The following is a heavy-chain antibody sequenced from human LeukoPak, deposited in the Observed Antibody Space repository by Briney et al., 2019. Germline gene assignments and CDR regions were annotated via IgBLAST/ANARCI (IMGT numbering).Heavy chain of an antibody. CDR2: INSDGSST. V-gene: IGHV3-74*01. CDR1: GFTFSTYW. Sequence: GGSLRLSCAASGFTFSTYWMHWVRQAPGKGLVWVSRINSDGSSTNYADSVKGRFTISRDNAKNTLYLQMNSLRVEDTAVYYCARNSSAYYGGDDAFDIWGQGTMVTVSS. CDR3: ARNSSAYYGGDDAFDI. J-gene: IGHJ3*02. D-gene: IGHD3-22*01.